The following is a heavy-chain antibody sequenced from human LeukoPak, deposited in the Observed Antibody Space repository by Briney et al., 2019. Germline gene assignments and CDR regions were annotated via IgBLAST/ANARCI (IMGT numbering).Heavy chain of an antibody. CDR3: ARHDEGSGWYRSYIDL. J-gene: IGHJ2*01. Sequence: PSGTLSLTCTVSGVSISSYYCSWIRQPPGKGLEWIGYISTSGSTDYSPSLKSRVTISVDRSKNQCSLNLSSVTAADTAVYYCARHDEGSGWYRSYIDLWGRGTLVIVSS. CDR1: GVSISSYY. V-gene: IGHV4-4*09. D-gene: IGHD6-19*01. CDR2: ISTSGST.